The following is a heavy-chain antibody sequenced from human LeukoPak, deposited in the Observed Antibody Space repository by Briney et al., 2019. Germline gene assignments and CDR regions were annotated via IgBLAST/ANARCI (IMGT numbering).Heavy chain of an antibody. D-gene: IGHD4-23*01. CDR1: GGSMSGGGYC. Sequence: SETLSLTCSVSGGSMSGGGYCWSWIRQPAGKGLEWIGRIYTSGSTNYNPSLKSRATISVDTSKNEFSLKLNSVTAADTAVYYCARFFSSGGKGNWFDPWGQGTLVTVSS. CDR2: IYTSGST. V-gene: IGHV4-61*02. J-gene: IGHJ5*02. CDR3: ARFFSSGGKGNWFDP.